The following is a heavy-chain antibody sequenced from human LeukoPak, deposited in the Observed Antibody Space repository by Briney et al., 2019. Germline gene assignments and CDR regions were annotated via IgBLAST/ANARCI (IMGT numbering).Heavy chain of an antibody. Sequence: DPGGSLRLSCAASGFTFSGSAMHWVRQASRKGLEWVGRIRTKANSYATAYAASVKGRFTISRDDSKNTAYLQMNSLKTEDTAVYYCTRHSGTTNDAFYAWGQGTMVTVSS. CDR1: GFTFSGSA. V-gene: IGHV3-73*01. CDR3: TRHSGTTNDAFYA. CDR2: IRTKANSYAT. D-gene: IGHD1-1*01. J-gene: IGHJ3*01.